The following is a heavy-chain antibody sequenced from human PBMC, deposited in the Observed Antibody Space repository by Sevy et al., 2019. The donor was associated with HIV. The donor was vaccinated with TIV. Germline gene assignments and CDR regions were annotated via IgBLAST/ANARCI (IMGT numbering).Heavy chain of an antibody. Sequence: GGSLRLSCAASGFTFSSYWMNWVRQAPGKGLEWVANIKQGGNEKYYVDSVKGRFTLSRDNAKNSVSLQMNSLRAEDTAVYYWARGGPLVDAALIPWGMDVWGQGTTVTVSS. V-gene: IGHV3-7*01. CDR2: IKQGGNEK. CDR3: ARGGPLVDAALIPWGMDV. D-gene: IGHD5-18*01. J-gene: IGHJ6*02. CDR1: GFTFSSYW.